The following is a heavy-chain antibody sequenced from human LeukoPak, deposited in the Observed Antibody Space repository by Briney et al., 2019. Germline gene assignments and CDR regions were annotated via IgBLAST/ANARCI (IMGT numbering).Heavy chain of an antibody. CDR3: AKARSGSGSYGKYYFDY. V-gene: IGHV3-23*01. J-gene: IGHJ4*02. CDR1: GFTFSSYG. D-gene: IGHD3-10*01. CDR2: ISGSGGST. Sequence: GGSLRLSCAASGFTFSSYGMSWVRQAPGKGLEWVSAISGSGGSTYYADSVKGRFTISRDNSKNTLYLQMNSLRAEDTAVYYCAKARSGSGSYGKYYFDYRGQGTLVTVSS.